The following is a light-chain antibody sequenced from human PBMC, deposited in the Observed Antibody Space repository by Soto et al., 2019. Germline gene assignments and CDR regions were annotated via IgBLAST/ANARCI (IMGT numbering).Light chain of an antibody. CDR1: SSDVGSYNL. V-gene: IGLV2-23*01. Sequence: QSVLTQPASVSGSPGQSITTSCTGTSSDVGSYNLVSWYQQHPGKAPKLMIYEGTKRPSGVSNRFSGSKSGNTASLTISGLQAEDEADYYCCSYAGSSFYVFGTGTKVTV. J-gene: IGLJ1*01. CDR3: CSYAGSSFYV. CDR2: EGT.